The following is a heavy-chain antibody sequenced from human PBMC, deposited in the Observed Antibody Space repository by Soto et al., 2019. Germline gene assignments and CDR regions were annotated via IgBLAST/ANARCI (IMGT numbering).Heavy chain of an antibody. J-gene: IGHJ6*02. CDR2: IYYSGST. CDR1: GGSISSGGYY. D-gene: IGHD3-3*01. V-gene: IGHV4-31*03. CDR3: ARDHPTGGDFWSGPTVSYGMDV. Sequence: PSETLSLTCTVSGGSISSGGYYWSWIRQHPGKGLEWIGYIYYSGSTYYNPSLKSRVTISVDTSKNQFSLKLSSVTAADTAVYYCARDHPTGGDFWSGPTVSYGMDVWGQGTTVTVSS.